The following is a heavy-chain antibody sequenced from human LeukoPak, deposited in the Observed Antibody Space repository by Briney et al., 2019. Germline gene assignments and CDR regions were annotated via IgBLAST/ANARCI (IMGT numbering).Heavy chain of an antibody. V-gene: IGHV3-48*02. Sequence: PGGSLRLSCAASGFTFSSYSMNWVRQAPGKGLEWLSYISSSSSIIYYADSVKGRFTISRDNAKNSLHLQMNSLRDEDTAVYYCARDGDSSGYYAAFDIWGQGTMVTVSS. D-gene: IGHD3-22*01. J-gene: IGHJ3*02. CDR2: ISSSSSII. CDR1: GFTFSSYS. CDR3: ARDGDSSGYYAAFDI.